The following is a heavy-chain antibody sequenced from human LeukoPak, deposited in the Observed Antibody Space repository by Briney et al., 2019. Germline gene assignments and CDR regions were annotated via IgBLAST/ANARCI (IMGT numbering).Heavy chain of an antibody. CDR2: ISGSGGST. Sequence: PGGSLRLSCAASGFTFSSYAMSWVRQAPGKGLEWVSAISGSGGSTYYADSVKGRFTISRDNSKNTLYLQMNSLRAEDTAVYYCAKDGGYCSGGSCSFNYWGQGTLVTVSS. D-gene: IGHD2-15*01. V-gene: IGHV3-23*01. CDR1: GFTFSSYA. J-gene: IGHJ4*02. CDR3: AKDGGYCSGGSCSFNY.